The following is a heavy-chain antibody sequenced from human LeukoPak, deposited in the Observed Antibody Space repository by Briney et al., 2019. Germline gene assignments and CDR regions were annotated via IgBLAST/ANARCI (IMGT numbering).Heavy chain of an antibody. D-gene: IGHD3-10*01. V-gene: IGHV3-23*01. Sequence: GGSLRLSCAASGFTFSTYAMSWVRQASGKGLEWVSAISGSGGSTYYADSVKGRFTISSDNSKNTLYLQMNSLRAEDTAVYYCAKEGPMVRDFDYWGQGTLVTVSS. J-gene: IGHJ4*02. CDR3: AKEGPMVRDFDY. CDR2: ISGSGGST. CDR1: GFTFSTYA.